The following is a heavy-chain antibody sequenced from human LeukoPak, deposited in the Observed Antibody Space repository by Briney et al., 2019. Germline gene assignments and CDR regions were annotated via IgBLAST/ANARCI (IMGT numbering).Heavy chain of an antibody. CDR3: AREQKDIVVVVAATHLDY. J-gene: IGHJ4*02. CDR2: ISYDGSNK. CDR1: GFTFSSYA. D-gene: IGHD2-15*01. V-gene: IGHV3-30-3*01. Sequence: GGSLRLSCAASGFTFSSYAMHWVRQAPGKGLEWVAVISYDGSNKYYADSVKGRFTISRDNSKNTLYLQMNSLRAEDTAVYYCAREQKDIVVVVAATHLDYWSQGTPVTVSS.